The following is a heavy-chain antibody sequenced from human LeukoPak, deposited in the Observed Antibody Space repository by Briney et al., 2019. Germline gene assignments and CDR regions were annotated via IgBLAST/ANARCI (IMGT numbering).Heavy chain of an antibody. D-gene: IGHD6-13*01. J-gene: IGHJ4*02. Sequence: GGSLRLSCAASGFTFSSYAMSLVRQAPGKGLEWVSAISGSGGSTYYADSVKGRFTISRDNSKNTLYLQMNSLRAEDTAVYYCGVSIAAAGTDYWGQGTLVTVSS. V-gene: IGHV3-23*01. CDR2: ISGSGGST. CDR1: GFTFSSYA. CDR3: GVSIAAAGTDY.